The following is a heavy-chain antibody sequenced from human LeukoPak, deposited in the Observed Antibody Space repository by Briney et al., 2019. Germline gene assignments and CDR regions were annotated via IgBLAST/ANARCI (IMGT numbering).Heavy chain of an antibody. CDR3: ASRSSIWSGYQDTLYYFDS. D-gene: IGHD3-3*01. J-gene: IGHJ4*02. CDR1: AGTINSNF. CDR2: IYYSGST. V-gene: IGHV4-59*01. Sequence: PSETLSLTCSGSAGTINSNFWIWIRQPPGKRLELIGPIYYSGSTNSNPSLKSRVTISVDTSKNQVSLKLSSVTAADTAVYYCASRSSIWSGYQDTLYYFDSWGQGTLVTVSS.